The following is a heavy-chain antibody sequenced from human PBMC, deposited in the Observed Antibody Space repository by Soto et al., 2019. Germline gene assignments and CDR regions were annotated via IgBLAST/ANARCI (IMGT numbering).Heavy chain of an antibody. Sequence: SETLSLTCTVSGGSISSYYWSWIRQPPGKGLEWIGYIYYSGSTNYNPSLKSRVTISVDTSKNQFSLKLSSVTAADTAVYYCARAKQDDFWSDYYYYYYMDVWGKGTTVTVSS. CDR1: GGSISSYY. J-gene: IGHJ6*03. CDR3: ARAKQDDFWSDYYYYYYMDV. V-gene: IGHV4-59*01. CDR2: IYYSGST. D-gene: IGHD3-3*01.